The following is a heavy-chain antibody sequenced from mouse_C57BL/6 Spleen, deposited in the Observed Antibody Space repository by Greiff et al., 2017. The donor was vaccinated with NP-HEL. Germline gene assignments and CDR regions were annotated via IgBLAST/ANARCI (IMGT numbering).Heavy chain of an antibody. J-gene: IGHJ4*01. Sequence: EVQLQLSGPELVKPGASVKISCKASGYTFTDYYMNWVKQSHGKSLEWIGDINPNNGGTSYNQKFKGKATLTVDKSSSTAYMELRSLTSEDSAVYYCATYYYGSSYGYYAMDYWGQGTSVTVSS. D-gene: IGHD1-1*01. CDR1: GYTFTDYY. V-gene: IGHV1-26*01. CDR3: ATYYYGSSYGYYAMDY. CDR2: INPNNGGT.